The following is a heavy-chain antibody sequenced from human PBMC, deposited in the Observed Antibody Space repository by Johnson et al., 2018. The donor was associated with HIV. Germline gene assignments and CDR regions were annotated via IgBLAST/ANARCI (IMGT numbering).Heavy chain of an antibody. Sequence: QVQLVESRGGVVQPGGSLRLSCEASRFTFSSYGMHWVRQAPGKGLEWVAFIRNDGSNKNYGDSVKGRFTISRDNSKNTLYLQMNSLRAEDTAVYYCAKVRRAYYEDAFDIWGQGTMVTVSS. V-gene: IGHV3-30*02. J-gene: IGHJ3*02. CDR1: RFTFSSYG. CDR2: IRNDGSNK. CDR3: AKVRRAYYEDAFDI. D-gene: IGHD3-22*01.